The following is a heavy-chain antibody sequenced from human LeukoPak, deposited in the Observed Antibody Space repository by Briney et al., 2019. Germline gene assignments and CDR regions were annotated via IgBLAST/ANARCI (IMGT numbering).Heavy chain of an antibody. CDR2: INPSGGST. D-gene: IGHD5/OR15-5a*01. Sequence: ASVKVSCKASGYTFTGYYMHWVRQAPGQGLEWMGIINPSGGSTSYTQKFQGRVTMTRDTSANTVYVELSSLRSEDTAVYYCARATLYDYYFDYWGQGTLVTVSS. J-gene: IGHJ4*02. V-gene: IGHV1-46*01. CDR3: ARATLYDYYFDY. CDR1: GYTFTGYY.